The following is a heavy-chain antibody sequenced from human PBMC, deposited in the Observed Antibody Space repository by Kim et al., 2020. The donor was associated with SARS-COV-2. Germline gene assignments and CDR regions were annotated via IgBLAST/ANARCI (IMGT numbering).Heavy chain of an antibody. CDR3: ARDRPHNWFDP. J-gene: IGHJ5*02. V-gene: IGHV1-46*01. Sequence: YEQKFQGRLTMTMDTSTTTVYMELSGLRSENTAIYYCARDRPHNWFDPWGQGTLVTVSS.